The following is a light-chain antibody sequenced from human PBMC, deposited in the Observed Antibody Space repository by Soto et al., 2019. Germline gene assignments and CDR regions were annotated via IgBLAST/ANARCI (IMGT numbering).Light chain of an antibody. V-gene: IGLV2-14*03. J-gene: IGLJ1*01. CDR3: SSYTTSNTRQIV. CDR2: DVS. CDR1: SSDVGGYNY. Sequence: QSVLTQPASVSGSPGQSITISCTGTSSDVGGYNYVSWYQHHPGKAPKLMIYDVSNRPSGVSNRISGSKSGNTASLAISGLQPEDGADYYCSSYTTSNTRQIVFGTGTKVTVL.